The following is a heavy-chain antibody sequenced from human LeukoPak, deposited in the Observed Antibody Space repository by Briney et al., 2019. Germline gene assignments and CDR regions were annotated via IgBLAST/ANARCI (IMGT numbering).Heavy chain of an antibody. CDR2: ISSSSSYI. Sequence: GGSLRLSCAASGFTFSSYNMNWVRQAPGKGLEWVSSISSSSSYIYYAGSVKGRFTISRDNAKNSLYLQMNSLRAEDTAVYYCARRWAIVVVPAAIGDYYYGMDVWGKGTTVTVSS. CDR1: GFTFSSYN. V-gene: IGHV3-21*01. D-gene: IGHD2-2*01. CDR3: ARRWAIVVVPAAIGDYYYGMDV. J-gene: IGHJ6*04.